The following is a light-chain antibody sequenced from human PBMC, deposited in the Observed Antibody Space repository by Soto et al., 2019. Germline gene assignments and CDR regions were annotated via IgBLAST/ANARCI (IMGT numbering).Light chain of an antibody. Sequence: QSVLTQPPSASGSPGQSVTISCTGTSSDVGGYDYVSWYQQYPGKTPKLLIYEVTNRPSGVSNRFSASKSGNTASLTISGLQTEDEADYYCSSYTSSSTRVFGGGTKLTVL. CDR1: SSDVGGYDY. CDR2: EVT. CDR3: SSYTSSSTRV. V-gene: IGLV2-14*01. J-gene: IGLJ3*02.